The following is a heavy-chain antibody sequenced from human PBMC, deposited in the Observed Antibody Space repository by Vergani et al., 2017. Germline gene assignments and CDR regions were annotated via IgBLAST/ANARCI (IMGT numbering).Heavy chain of an antibody. CDR1: GFTFSNSA. V-gene: IGHV3-23*01. CDR2: ISGPGLST. J-gene: IGHJ4*01. CDR3: VKEKIDLGSYFFDS. D-gene: IGHD2/OR15-2a*01. Sequence: EVHLLESGGGLVQSGGSLRLSCAASGFTFSNSAVSWVRQAPGRGLAWVSSISGPGLSTYYATSVKGRFSISRDNSKNIVFLQIHSLRAEDTSIYYCVKEKIDLGSYFFDSWGHGILVTVSS.